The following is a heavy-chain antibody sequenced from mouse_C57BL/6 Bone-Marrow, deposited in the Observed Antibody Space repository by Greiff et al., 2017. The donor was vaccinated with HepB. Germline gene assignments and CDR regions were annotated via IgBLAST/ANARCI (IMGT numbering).Heavy chain of an antibody. D-gene: IGHD3-2*02. CDR3: ARRRQHRIGY. CDR1: GFTFSSYG. CDR2: ISSGGSYT. Sequence: EVQLVESGGDLVKPGGSLKLSCAASGFTFSSYGMSWVRQTPDKRLEWVATISSGGSYTYYPDSVKGRFTISRDNAKNTLYLQMSSLKSEDTAMYYCARRRQHRIGYGGQGTSVTVSA. J-gene: IGHJ4*01. V-gene: IGHV5-6*01.